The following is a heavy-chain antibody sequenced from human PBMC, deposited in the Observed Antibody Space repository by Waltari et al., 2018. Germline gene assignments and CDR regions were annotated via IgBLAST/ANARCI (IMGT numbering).Heavy chain of an antibody. V-gene: IGHV1-18*01. CDR2: IQTSNGDT. Sequence: QVQMVQSGAELKKPGAAVMVSCKASGYSFTSCGISGVRQAPGQGLEWMGWIQTSNGDTNYPQKFQGRVTMTTDRSTSTVYMELRGLRSDDTAVYYCVKDNWNNFEYWGQGTPVTVSS. D-gene: IGHD1-20*01. CDR1: GYSFTSCG. CDR3: VKDNWNNFEY. J-gene: IGHJ4*02.